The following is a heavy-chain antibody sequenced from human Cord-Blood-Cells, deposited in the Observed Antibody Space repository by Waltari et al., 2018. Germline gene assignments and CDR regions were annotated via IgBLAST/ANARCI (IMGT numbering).Heavy chain of an antibody. D-gene: IGHD7-27*01. CDR2: INPRGGKP. CDR3: ARDRKLGKEAARNAFDI. V-gene: IGHV1-46*03. CDR1: GYTFTSYY. J-gene: IGHJ3*02. Sequence: QVQLVQSGAEVKKPGASVKVSCKASGYTFTSYYMHWVRQAPGQGLEWMGIINPRGGKPSSAQKFQGRVTMTRDTSTSTVYMELSSLRSEDTAVYYCARDRKLGKEAARNAFDIWGQGTMVTVSS.